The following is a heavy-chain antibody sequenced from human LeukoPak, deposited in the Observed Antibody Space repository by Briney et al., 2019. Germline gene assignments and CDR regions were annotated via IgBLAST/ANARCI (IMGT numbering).Heavy chain of an antibody. Sequence: SQTLSLTCTVSGGSISSGSYYWSWIRQPAGKGLEWIGRIYTSGSTNYNPSLKSRVTISVDTSKNQFSLKLSSVTAADTAVYYCARAGGVYCSSTSCYESAFDIWGQGTMVTVSS. J-gene: IGHJ3*02. D-gene: IGHD2-2*01. V-gene: IGHV4-61*02. CDR1: GGSISSGSYY. CDR2: IYTSGST. CDR3: ARAGGVYCSSTSCYESAFDI.